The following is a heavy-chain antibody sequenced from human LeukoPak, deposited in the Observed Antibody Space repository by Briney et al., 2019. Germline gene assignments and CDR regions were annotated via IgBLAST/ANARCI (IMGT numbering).Heavy chain of an antibody. CDR1: GGSISSGGYY. CDR2: IYYSRST. Sequence: PSQTLSLSCTVSGGSISSGGYYWSWIRQHPGKGLEWIGYIYYSRSTYYNPSLKSRVTISVDTSKNQFSLKLSSVTAADTAVYYCARDRGTYYYDSSGYPADNAFDIWGQGKMVTVSS. V-gene: IGHV4-31*03. CDR3: ARDRGTYYYDSSGYPADNAFDI. D-gene: IGHD3-22*01. J-gene: IGHJ3*02.